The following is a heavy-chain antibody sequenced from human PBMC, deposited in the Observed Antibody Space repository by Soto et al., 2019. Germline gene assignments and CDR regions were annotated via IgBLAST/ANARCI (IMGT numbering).Heavy chain of an antibody. CDR3: AREGPYCSGGSCYSRVAFDI. V-gene: IGHV3-48*01. J-gene: IGHJ3*02. Sequence: EVQLVESGGGLVQPGGSLRLSCAASGFTFSSYSMNWVRQAPGKGLEWVSYISSSSSTIYYADSVKGRFTISRDNAKYSLYLQMNSLRAEDTAVYYCAREGPYCSGGSCYSRVAFDIWGQGTMVTVSS. CDR1: GFTFSSYS. D-gene: IGHD2-15*01. CDR2: ISSSSSTI.